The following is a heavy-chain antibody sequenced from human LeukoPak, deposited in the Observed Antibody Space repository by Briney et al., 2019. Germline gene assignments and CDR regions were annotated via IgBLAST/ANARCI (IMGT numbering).Heavy chain of an antibody. CDR3: ARDFMTTVTTASEPLNYYYYGMDV. J-gene: IGHJ6*02. V-gene: IGHV4-4*07. Sequence: SETLSLTCTVSGVSISSYYWSWVRQPAGKGLEWIGRIYTSGSTNYNPSLKSRVNMSVDTSKNQFSLKLSSVTAADTAVYYCARDFMTTVTTASEPLNYYYYGMDVWGQGTTVTVSS. D-gene: IGHD4-17*01. CDR2: IYTSGST. CDR1: GVSISSYY.